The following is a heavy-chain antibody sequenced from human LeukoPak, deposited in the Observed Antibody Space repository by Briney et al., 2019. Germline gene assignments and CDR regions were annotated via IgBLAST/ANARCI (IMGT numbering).Heavy chain of an antibody. CDR3: ARDRQLTFDY. CDR1: GFTFNDYA. CDR2: ISYDGYDK. Sequence: GGSLRLSCAASGFTFNDYAMYWVRQAPGKGLEWVTLISYDGYDKSYADSVRGRFTISRDNSRNTLYLQMDSLRSEDTAVYYCARDRQLTFDYWGQGTLVTVSS. J-gene: IGHJ4*02. V-gene: IGHV3-30-3*01. D-gene: IGHD6-6*01.